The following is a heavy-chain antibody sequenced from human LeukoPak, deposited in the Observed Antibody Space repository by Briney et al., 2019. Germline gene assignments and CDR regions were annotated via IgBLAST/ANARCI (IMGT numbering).Heavy chain of an antibody. D-gene: IGHD6-13*01. J-gene: IGHJ4*02. CDR1: GGTFSSYA. CDR3: ARDLSVGAVDT. CDR2: INPNSGGT. V-gene: IGHV1-2*04. Sequence: ASVKVSCKASGGTFSSYAISWVRQAPGQGLEWMGWINPNSGGTNYAQKFQGWVTMTRDTSISTAYMELSRLRSDDTAVYYCARDLSVGAVDTGGLGTLVTSPQ.